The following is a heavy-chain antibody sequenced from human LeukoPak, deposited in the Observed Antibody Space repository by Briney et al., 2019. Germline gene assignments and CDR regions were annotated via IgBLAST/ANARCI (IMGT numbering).Heavy chain of an antibody. D-gene: IGHD6-6*01. CDR2: INHSGST. V-gene: IGHV4-34*01. CDR1: GGSFSGYY. Sequence: SKTLSLTCAVYGGSFSGYYWSWIRQSPGKGLEWIGEINHSGSTNYNPSLKSRVTISVDTSKNQFSLKLSSVTAADTAVYYCAKADSSSSIDYWGQGTLVTVSS. CDR3: AKADSSSSIDY. J-gene: IGHJ4*02.